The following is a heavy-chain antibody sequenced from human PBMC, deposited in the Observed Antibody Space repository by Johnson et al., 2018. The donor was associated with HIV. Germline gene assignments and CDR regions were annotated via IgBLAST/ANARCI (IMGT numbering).Heavy chain of an antibody. V-gene: IGHV3-33*01. Sequence: QVQLVESGGGVVQPGRSLRLSCAASGFTFSSYGMHWVRQAPGKGLEWVAVIWYDGSNKYYADSVKGRFTVSRDNSKDTLYLQMNSLRVEDTAVYYCARGYGGNYDAFDIWGQGTMVTVSS. J-gene: IGHJ3*02. D-gene: IGHD4-23*01. CDR1: GFTFSSYG. CDR3: ARGYGGNYDAFDI. CDR2: IWYDGSNK.